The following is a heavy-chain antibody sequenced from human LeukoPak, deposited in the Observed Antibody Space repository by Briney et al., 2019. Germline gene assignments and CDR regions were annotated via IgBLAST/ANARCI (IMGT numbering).Heavy chain of an antibody. CDR2: INSDGSST. Sequence: PGGSLRLSCAASGFTFSSYWMHWVRQAPGKGLVWVSRINSDGSSTSYADSVKGRFTISRDNAKNTLYLQMNSLRAEDTAVYYCSREQETAYDILTGYYNWFDPWGQGTLVTVSS. J-gene: IGHJ5*02. CDR3: SREQETAYDILTGYYNWFDP. V-gene: IGHV3-74*01. D-gene: IGHD3-9*01. CDR1: GFTFSSYW.